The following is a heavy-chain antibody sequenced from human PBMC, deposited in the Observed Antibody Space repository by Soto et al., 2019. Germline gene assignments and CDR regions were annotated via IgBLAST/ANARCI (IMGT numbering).Heavy chain of an antibody. D-gene: IGHD2-2*01. J-gene: IGHJ4*02. Sequence: QVQLVQSGAEVKQPGASVKVSCKASGYTFTRYGISWMRQAPGQGLEWMGWITAYNGNTNHAQRLQERFTMTTDASTSTAYMELRSLRSDDTAVYYCAREPCYSTNCQSYFDYWGQGTLVTVSS. CDR1: GYTFTRYG. V-gene: IGHV1-18*01. CDR3: AREPCYSTNCQSYFDY. CDR2: ITAYNGNT.